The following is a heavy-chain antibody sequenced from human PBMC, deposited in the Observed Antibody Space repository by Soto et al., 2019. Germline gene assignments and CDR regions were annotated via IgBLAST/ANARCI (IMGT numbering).Heavy chain of an antibody. CDR3: ARDAEAAAGTEYNWFDP. V-gene: IGHV1-18*01. Sequence: ASVKVSCKASGYTFTSHGISWVRQAPGQGLEWMGWISAYNGNTNYAQKLQGRVTMTTDTSTSTAYMELRSLRSDDTAVYYCARDAEAAAGTEYNWFDPWGQGTLVTVSS. CDR1: GYTFTSHG. D-gene: IGHD6-13*01. J-gene: IGHJ5*02. CDR2: ISAYNGNT.